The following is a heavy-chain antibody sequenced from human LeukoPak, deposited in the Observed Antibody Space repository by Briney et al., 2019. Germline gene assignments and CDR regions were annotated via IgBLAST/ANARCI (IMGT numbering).Heavy chain of an antibody. CDR3: ASYYGDYVRFDY. J-gene: IGHJ4*02. Sequence: SETLSLTCTVSGGSISSGGYSWSWIRQPPGKGLEWIGYIYHSGSTYYNPSLKSRVTISVDRSKNQFSLKLSSVTAADAAVYYCASYYGDYVRFDYWGQGTLVTVSS. V-gene: IGHV4-30-2*01. CDR1: GGSISSGGYS. D-gene: IGHD4-17*01. CDR2: IYHSGST.